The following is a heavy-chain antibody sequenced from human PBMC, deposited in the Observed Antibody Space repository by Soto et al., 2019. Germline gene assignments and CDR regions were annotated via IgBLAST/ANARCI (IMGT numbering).Heavy chain of an antibody. CDR1: GFTFRSYA. D-gene: IGHD6-13*01. CDR3: AKGSSIAAALLRFDP. V-gene: IGHV3-23*01. J-gene: IGHJ5*02. CDR2: ISGSGGST. Sequence: GGSLRLSCAASGFTFRSYAMSWVRQAPVKGLEWVSAISGSGGSTYYADSVKGRFTISRDNSKNTLYLQMNSLRAEDTAVYYCAKGSSIAAALLRFDPWGQGTLVTVSS.